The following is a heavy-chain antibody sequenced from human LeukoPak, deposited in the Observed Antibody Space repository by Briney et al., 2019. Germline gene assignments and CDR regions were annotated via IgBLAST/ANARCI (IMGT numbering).Heavy chain of an antibody. D-gene: IGHD3-9*01. CDR3: ATGAIVYDY. CDR1: GSTLSKIS. V-gene: IGHV1-24*01. J-gene: IGHJ4*02. Sequence: GASVKVSCKVSGSTLSKISIGWVRQAPGKGLEWMGSFGHQDGETVHAQKFQARFNVTVDTATDTAYMEMSSLISEDTAVYYCATGAIVYDYWGQGTLVTVSS. CDR2: FGHQDGET.